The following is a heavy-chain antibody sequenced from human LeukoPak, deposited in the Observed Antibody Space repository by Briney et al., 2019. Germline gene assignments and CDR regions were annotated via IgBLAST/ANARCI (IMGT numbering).Heavy chain of an antibody. J-gene: IGHJ5*02. CDR1: GYTFSGYY. CDR2: INPNTGGT. V-gene: IGHV1-2*02. Sequence: ASVKVSCKASGYTFSGYYMHWVRQAPGQGLEWMGWINPNTGGTNYAQKFQGRVTMTRNTSISTAYMELSSLRSEDTAVYYCARGRPRGGTYSWFDPWGQGTLVTVSS. D-gene: IGHD2-15*01. CDR3: ARGRPRGGTYSWFDP.